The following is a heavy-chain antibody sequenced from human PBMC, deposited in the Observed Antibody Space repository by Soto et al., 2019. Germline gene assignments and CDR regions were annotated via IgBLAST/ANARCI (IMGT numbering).Heavy chain of an antibody. CDR3: ATQEVGGSYVYTFDP. V-gene: IGHV4-39*02. CDR1: GGSISSSSYY. CDR2: NYYSGST. J-gene: IGHJ5*02. D-gene: IGHD1-26*01. Sequence: QLQLPESGPGLVKPSETLSLTCTVSGGSISSSSYYWGWIRQPPGKGLEWIGRNYYSGSTYYNPSLKNLVTITADTSKNHFSLKLRSVTAADTAVYSCATQEVGGSYVYTFDPWGQGTLVTVSS.